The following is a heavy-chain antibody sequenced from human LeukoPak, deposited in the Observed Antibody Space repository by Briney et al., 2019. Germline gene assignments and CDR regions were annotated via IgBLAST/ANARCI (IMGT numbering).Heavy chain of an antibody. J-gene: IGHJ4*02. CDR3: AREGSEDYYFDY. V-gene: IGHV1-8*03. Sequence: ASVKVSCKASGYTFTSYDINWVRQATGQGLEWMGWMNPNSGNTGYAQKFQGRVTITRNTSISTAYMELSSLRSEDTAVYYCAREGSEDYYFDYWGRGTLVTVSS. D-gene: IGHD2-15*01. CDR2: MNPNSGNT. CDR1: GYTFTSYD.